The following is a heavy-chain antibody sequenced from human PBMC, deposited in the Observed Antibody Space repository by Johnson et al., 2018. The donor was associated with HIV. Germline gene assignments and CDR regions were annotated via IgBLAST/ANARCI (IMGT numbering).Heavy chain of an antibody. CDR3: AKGLGPYLPVAAFDI. CDR1: GFTFDDYA. D-gene: IGHD5-12*01. Sequence: VQLVESGGGVVRPGGSLRLSCAASGFTFDDYAMHWVRQAPGKGLEWVSGISWNSGSIGYVDSVVGRFTISSNNAKNSLYLQMNSRRAEDTAVYFGAKGLGPYLPVAAFDIWGQGTMVTVSP. V-gene: IGHV3-9*01. CDR2: ISWNSGSI. J-gene: IGHJ3*02.